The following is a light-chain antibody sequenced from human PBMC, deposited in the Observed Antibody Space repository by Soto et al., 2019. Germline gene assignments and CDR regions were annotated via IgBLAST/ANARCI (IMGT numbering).Light chain of an antibody. V-gene: IGLV2-23*02. CDR1: SRDVGSYNL. Sequence: QSVLTQPASVSGSPGQSITISCTGTSRDVGSYNLVSWYQQHPGKATKLMIYEVSKRPSGVSNRFSGSKSGNTASLTISGLQAEDEADYYCCSYAGSSTFLYVFGTGTKVTVL. J-gene: IGLJ1*01. CDR3: CSYAGSSTFLYV. CDR2: EVS.